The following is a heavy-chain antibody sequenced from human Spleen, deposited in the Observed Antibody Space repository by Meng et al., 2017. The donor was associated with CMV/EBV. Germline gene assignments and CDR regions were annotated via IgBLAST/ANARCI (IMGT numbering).Heavy chain of an antibody. Sequence: GGSISSSHFFWAWIRQPPGKGLEWIGSIYYYSGNTYYNPSLKSRVTMSVDTSKNQFSLNLSSVTAADTAMSATVSFEGYGLKDWFDPWGQGTLVTVSS. CDR2: IYYYSGNT. CDR1: GGSISSSHFF. D-gene: IGHD5-12*01. J-gene: IGHJ5*02. CDR3: VSFEGYGLKDWFDP. V-gene: IGHV4-39*01.